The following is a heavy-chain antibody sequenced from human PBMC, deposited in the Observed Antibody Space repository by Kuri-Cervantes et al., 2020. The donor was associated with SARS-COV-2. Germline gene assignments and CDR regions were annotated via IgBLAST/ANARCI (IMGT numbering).Heavy chain of an antibody. CDR1: GFTFSSYG. D-gene: IGHD6-19*01. Sequence: LTCAASGFTFSSYGMHWVRQAPGKGLEWVAVISYDGSNKYYADSVKGRFTISRDNSKNTLYLQMNSLRAEDTAVYYCAKDLVRASSGWQGYYYYYGMDVWGQGTTVTVSS. CDR3: AKDLVRASSGWQGYYYYYGMDV. V-gene: IGHV3-30*18. J-gene: IGHJ6*02. CDR2: ISYDGSNK.